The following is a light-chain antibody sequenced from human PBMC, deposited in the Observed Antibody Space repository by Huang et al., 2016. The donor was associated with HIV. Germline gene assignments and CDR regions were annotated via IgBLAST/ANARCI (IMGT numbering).Light chain of an antibody. J-gene: IGKJ1*01. CDR3: QQYKTYPWS. CDR1: QTVHGW. Sequence: DIQMTQSPSILSASVGDRVTSTCRASQTVHGWLAWYQQRPGKAPKLLIYKASKLEIGFSSNFSGSGSGAEYTLTISSLQTDDFATYFCQQYKTYPWSFGPGTTV. V-gene: IGKV1-5*03. CDR2: KAS.